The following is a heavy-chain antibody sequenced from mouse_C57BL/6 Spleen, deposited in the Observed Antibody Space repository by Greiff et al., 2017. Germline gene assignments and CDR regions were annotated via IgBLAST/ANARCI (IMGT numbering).Heavy chain of an antibody. D-gene: IGHD1-1*02. CDR3: ARYCTMVHYLDY. Sequence: EVQLQQSGPELVKPGASVKISCKASGYTFTDYYMNWVKQSHGKSLEWIGDINPNNGGTSYNQKFKGKATLTVDKSSSTAYMELRSLTSEDSAVYYCARYCTMVHYLDYWGQGTTLTVSS. CDR2: INPNNGGT. V-gene: IGHV1-26*01. J-gene: IGHJ2*01. CDR1: GYTFTDYY.